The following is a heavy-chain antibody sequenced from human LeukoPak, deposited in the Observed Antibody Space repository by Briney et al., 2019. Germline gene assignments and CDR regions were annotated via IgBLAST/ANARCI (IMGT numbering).Heavy chain of an antibody. CDR3: ARDDSYYYDSSGYYGPLDYYYGMDV. J-gene: IGHJ6*02. CDR1: GYTFTGYY. CDR2: INPNSGGT. D-gene: IGHD3-22*01. Sequence: ASVKVSCKASGYTFTGYYMHWVRQAPGQGLEWMGRINPNSGGTNYAQKFQGRVTMTRDTSISTAYMELSRLRSDDTAVYYCARDDSYYYDSSGYYGPLDYYYGMDVWGQGTTVTVSS. V-gene: IGHV1-2*06.